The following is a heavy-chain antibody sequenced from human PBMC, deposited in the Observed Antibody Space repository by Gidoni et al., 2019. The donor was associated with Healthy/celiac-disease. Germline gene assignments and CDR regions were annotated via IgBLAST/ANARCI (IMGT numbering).Heavy chain of an antibody. V-gene: IGHV3-48*02. Sequence: ISSSSSTIYYADSVKGRFTISRDNAKNSLYLQMNSLRDEDTAVYYCARLGVRMDTAMVRKTYYYYMDVWGKGTTVTVSS. CDR2: ISSSSSTI. D-gene: IGHD5-18*01. J-gene: IGHJ6*03. CDR3: ARLGVRMDTAMVRKTYYYYMDV.